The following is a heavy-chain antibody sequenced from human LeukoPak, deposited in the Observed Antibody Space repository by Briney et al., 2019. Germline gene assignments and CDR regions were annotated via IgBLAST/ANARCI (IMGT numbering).Heavy chain of an antibody. Sequence: GGSLRLSCAASGFTFSNYVMNWVRQAPGKWLEWVSAVTGTGNTYYADSVKGRFTISRDNSKNMVYLQMNSLSADDTAVYHCARRLGDYWGQGTLVTVSS. CDR1: GFTFSNYV. V-gene: IGHV3-23*01. CDR2: VTGTGNT. CDR3: ARRLGDY. J-gene: IGHJ4*02.